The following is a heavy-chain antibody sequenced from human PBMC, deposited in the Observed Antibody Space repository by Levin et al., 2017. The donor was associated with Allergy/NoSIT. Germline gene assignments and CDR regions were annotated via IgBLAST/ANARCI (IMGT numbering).Heavy chain of an antibody. Sequence: ASVKVSCKASGYTFSDYYIYWVRQAPGQGLEWLGWVNPHSGDTKYAEGLRGPTTVTTDTSATTAYMELSGLTTDDTAILFCVREGLRSCSGSECYVFWGPGTLVTVSS. V-gene: IGHV1-2*02. CDR2: VNPHSGDT. J-gene: IGHJ1*01. D-gene: IGHD2-15*01. CDR1: GYTFSDYY. CDR3: VREGLRSCSGSECYVF.